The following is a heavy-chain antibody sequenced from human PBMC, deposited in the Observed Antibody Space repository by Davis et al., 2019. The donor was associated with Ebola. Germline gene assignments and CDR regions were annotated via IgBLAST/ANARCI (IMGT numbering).Heavy chain of an antibody. CDR3: ARLASDTAIDY. V-gene: IGHV4-59*08. J-gene: IGHJ4*02. D-gene: IGHD5-18*01. CDR2: IYYSGST. Sequence: MPSETLSLTCTVPGGSISSYYWSWIRQPPGKGLEWIGYIYYSGSTNYNPSLKSRVTISVDTSKNQFSLKLSSVTAADTAVYYCARLASDTAIDYWGQGTLVTVSS. CDR1: GGSISSYY.